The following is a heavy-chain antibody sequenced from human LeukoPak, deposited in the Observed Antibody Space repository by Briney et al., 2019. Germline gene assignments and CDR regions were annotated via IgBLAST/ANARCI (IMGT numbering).Heavy chain of an antibody. CDR1: GFTFSSYW. J-gene: IGHJ4*02. V-gene: IGHV3-7*01. CDR3: ARRMTTVTAYFDY. D-gene: IGHD4-11*01. Sequence: PGGSLRLSCAAPGFTFSSYWMSWVRQAPGKGLDWVANIKQDGSEKYYVDSVKSRFTISRDNAKNSLYLQMNGLRAEDTAVYYCARRMTTVTAYFDYWGQGTLVTVSS. CDR2: IKQDGSEK.